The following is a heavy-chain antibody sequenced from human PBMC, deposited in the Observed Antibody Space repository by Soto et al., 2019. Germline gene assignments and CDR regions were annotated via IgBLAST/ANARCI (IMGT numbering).Heavy chain of an antibody. CDR3: ASGDVVVVAATRFDP. D-gene: IGHD2-15*01. Sequence: ASVKVSCKASGYTFTSYGISWVRQAPGQGLEWMGWISAYNGNTNYAQKLQGRVTMTTDTSTSTAYMELRSLRSDDTAVYYCASGDVVVVAATRFDPWGQGTPVTVDS. CDR1: GYTFTSYG. J-gene: IGHJ5*02. V-gene: IGHV1-18*01. CDR2: ISAYNGNT.